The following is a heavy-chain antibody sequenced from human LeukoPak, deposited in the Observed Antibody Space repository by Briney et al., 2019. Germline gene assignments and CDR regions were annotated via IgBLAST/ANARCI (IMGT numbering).Heavy chain of an antibody. V-gene: IGHV4-39*01. D-gene: IGHD3-3*01. CDR3: ARHLAPDFWAYDY. CDR2: FYWSGST. J-gene: IGHJ4*02. CDR1: GGSISSSTYF. Sequence: NPSETLSLTCTVSGGSISSSTYFWGWIRQPPGKGLESIGSFYWSGSTYYNPSLKTRVTISVDTSKNQFSLKLTSVTAADTALYYCARHLAPDFWAYDYWGQGTLVTVSS.